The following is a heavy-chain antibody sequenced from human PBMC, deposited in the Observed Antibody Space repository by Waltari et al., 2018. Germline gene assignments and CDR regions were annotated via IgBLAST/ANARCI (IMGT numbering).Heavy chain of an antibody. CDR2: ISDSGSSP. Sequence: QVQLVESGGGLVKPGGSLRLSCAASGFTFSDSYMSWIRQAPGKGLECLSYISDSGSSPYYADSVKCRFTLSRDNAKNSVYLQMNSLRVEDTAVYYCARSVRSPGDWGQGTLVTVSS. CDR3: ARSVRSPGD. J-gene: IGHJ4*02. V-gene: IGHV3-11*01. D-gene: IGHD3-10*02. CDR1: GFTFSDSY.